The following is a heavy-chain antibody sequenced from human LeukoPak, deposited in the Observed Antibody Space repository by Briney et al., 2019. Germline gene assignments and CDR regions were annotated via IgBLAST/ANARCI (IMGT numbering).Heavy chain of an antibody. D-gene: IGHD6-19*01. CDR1: GFTFGSYS. V-gene: IGHV3-21*01. CDR2: ISSSSSYI. J-gene: IGHJ4*02. Sequence: GGSLRLSCAASGFTFGSYSMNWVRQAPGKGLEWVSSISSSSSYIYYADSVKGRFTISRDNAKNSLYLQMNSLRAEDTAVYYCARSFYSSGWYESLPETLTGDRSYFDYWGQGTLVTVSS. CDR3: ARSFYSSGWYESLPETLTGDRSYFDY.